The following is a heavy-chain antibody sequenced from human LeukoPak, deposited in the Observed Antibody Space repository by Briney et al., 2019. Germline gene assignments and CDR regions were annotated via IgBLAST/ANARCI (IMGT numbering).Heavy chain of an antibody. D-gene: IGHD2-21*02. CDR2: IKQDGSEK. J-gene: IGHJ6*02. CDR1: GFTFSDYY. V-gene: IGHV3-7*03. CDR3: ARGNCGGDCYSVYGMDV. Sequence: GGSLRLSRAASGFTFSDYYMSWVRQAPGKGLEWVANIKQDGSEKYYVDSVKGRFTISRDNAKNSLYLQMNSLRAEDTAVYYCARGNCGGDCYSVYGMDVWGQGTTVTVSS.